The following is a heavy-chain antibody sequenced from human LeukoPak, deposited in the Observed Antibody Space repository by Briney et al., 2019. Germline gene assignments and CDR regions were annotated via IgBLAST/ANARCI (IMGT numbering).Heavy chain of an antibody. CDR2: ISASGETT. CDR3: AKDRGY. CDR1: GFTFDTFP. V-gene: IGHV3-23*01. Sequence: PGGSLRLSCAASGFTFDTFPMTWVRQAPGEGLEWVSAISASGETTYYADSVKGRFTISRDNSKDTLYLQMDSLRADDTAVYYCAKDRGYWSQGTLVTVSS. J-gene: IGHJ4*02.